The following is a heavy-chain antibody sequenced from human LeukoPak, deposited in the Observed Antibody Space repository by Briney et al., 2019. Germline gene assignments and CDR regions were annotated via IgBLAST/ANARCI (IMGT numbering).Heavy chain of an antibody. Sequence: SETLSLTCAVSGGSIINSIYHWGWIRQPPGEGLEWIGSIHHTVPTYYNPSLKSRLTISVDTSNNQFSLKLRSVTAADTAVYYCARHSGLAMANYYGMDAWGQGTTVTVSS. J-gene: IGHJ6*02. CDR1: GGSIINSIYH. CDR2: IHHTVPT. V-gene: IGHV4-39*01. D-gene: IGHD6-19*01. CDR3: ARHSGLAMANYYGMDA.